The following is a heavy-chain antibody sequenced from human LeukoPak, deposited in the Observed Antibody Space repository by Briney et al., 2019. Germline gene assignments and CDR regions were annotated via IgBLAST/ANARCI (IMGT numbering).Heavy chain of an antibody. CDR2: INPNTGGT. D-gene: IGHD2-2*01. CDR1: GYTFTGYY. CDR3: ARGGLYVVVPAAIVY. J-gene: IGHJ4*02. Sequence: ASVKVSCKASGYTFTGYYMHWVRQAPGQGLEWMGWINPNTGGTNYAQKFQGRVTMTRDTSISTAYMELSRLRSDDTAVYYCARGGLYVVVPAAIVYWGQGTLVTVSS. V-gene: IGHV1-2*02.